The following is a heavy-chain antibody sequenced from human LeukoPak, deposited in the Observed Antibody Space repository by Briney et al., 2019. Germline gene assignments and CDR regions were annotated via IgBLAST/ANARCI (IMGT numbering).Heavy chain of an antibody. V-gene: IGHV3-30*03. D-gene: IGHD6-19*01. J-gene: IGHJ4*02. Sequence: GGSLRLSCAASGFNFNNYGIHWVRQAPGKGLEWVAVISHDGSNKYYADSVKGRFTVSRDNSKNTLTLQMNSLRAEDTAVYYCARDVPVAGTLGYWGQGTLVTVSS. CDR2: ISHDGSNK. CDR1: GFNFNNYG. CDR3: ARDVPVAGTLGY.